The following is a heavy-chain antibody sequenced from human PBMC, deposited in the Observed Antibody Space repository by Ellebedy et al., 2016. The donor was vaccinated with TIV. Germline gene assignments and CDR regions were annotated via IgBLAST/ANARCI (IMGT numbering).Heavy chain of an antibody. D-gene: IGHD2-2*01. CDR1: GYTFSNYA. Sequence: AASVKVSCKASGYTFSNYAMHWVRHAPGQRLQLMGWINGGNGNSKYSQKFQGRVTITRDTSASTAYMELSSLRSEDTAVYYCARELVPAAGMEGFDPWGQGTLVTVSS. CDR3: ARELVPAAGMEGFDP. CDR2: INGGNGNS. V-gene: IGHV1-3*01. J-gene: IGHJ5*02.